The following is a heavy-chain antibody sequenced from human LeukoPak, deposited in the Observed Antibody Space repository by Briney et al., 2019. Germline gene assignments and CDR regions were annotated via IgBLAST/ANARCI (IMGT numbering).Heavy chain of an antibody. J-gene: IGHJ4*02. CDR2: IYSNNIT. CDR1: GFTVNKNY. CDR3: ARGISMMIVAPGY. Sequence: PGGSLRLSCAASGFTVNKNYMTWVRQAPGKGLEWVSVIYSNNITYYADSVKGRFTISRDSSKNTLYLQMNSLRAEDTAVYYCARGISMMIVAPGYWGQGTLVTVSS. D-gene: IGHD3-22*01. V-gene: IGHV3-53*01.